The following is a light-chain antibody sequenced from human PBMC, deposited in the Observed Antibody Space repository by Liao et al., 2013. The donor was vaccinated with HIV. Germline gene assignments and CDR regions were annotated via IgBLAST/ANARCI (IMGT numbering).Light chain of an antibody. V-gene: IGLV3-1*01. Sequence: SYDLTQPPSVSVSPGQTATISCSGQNLGDKHASWYQQKPGQSPVLVIYQDSKRPSGIPERFSGSNSGNTATLTISGTQAMDEADYYCQAWDSSTVVFGGGTKLTVL. CDR3: QAWDSSTVV. CDR2: QDS. CDR1: NLGDKH. J-gene: IGLJ2*01.